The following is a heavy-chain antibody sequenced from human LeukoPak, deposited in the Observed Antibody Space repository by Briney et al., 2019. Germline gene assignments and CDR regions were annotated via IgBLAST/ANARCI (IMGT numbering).Heavy chain of an antibody. Sequence: PGGALRLSCAASGVTLRNDLMNCGRQAPGRGVWCGSLICSTVGAIYSTDSVKGRFTVSRDNSKNTLYLHMSSLRAEDTAVYYCAKDLTIFGVVIITRNDAFDIWGQGTMVTVSS. J-gene: IGHJ3*02. CDR3: AKDLTIFGVVIITRNDAFDI. CDR1: GVTLRNDL. D-gene: IGHD3-3*01. V-gene: IGHV3-23*03. CDR2: ICSTVGAI.